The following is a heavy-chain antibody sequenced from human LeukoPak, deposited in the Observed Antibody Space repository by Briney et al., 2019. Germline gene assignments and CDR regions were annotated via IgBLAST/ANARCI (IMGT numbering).Heavy chain of an antibody. D-gene: IGHD1/OR15-1a*01. J-gene: IGHJ4*02. CDR3: ALMNIYRTSFDY. Sequence: VASVKVSCKASGYTFTSYAMHWVRQAPGQRLEWMGWINAGNGNTKYSQKFQGRVTITRDTSASTAYMELSSLRSEDTAVYYCALMNIYRTSFDYWGQGTLVTVSS. V-gene: IGHV1-3*01. CDR2: INAGNGNT. CDR1: GYTFTSYA.